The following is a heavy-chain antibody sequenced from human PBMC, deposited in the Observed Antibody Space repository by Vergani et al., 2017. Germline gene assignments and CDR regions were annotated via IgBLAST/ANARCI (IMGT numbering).Heavy chain of an antibody. Sequence: QVQLQESGPGLVKPSQTLSLTCTVSGGSLSSGSYYWSWIRQPAGKGLEWIGRIYTSGSTNYNPSLKSRVTISVDTSKNQFSLKLSSVTAADTAVYYCAAIHWNLLSGFDYWGQGTLVTVSS. D-gene: IGHD1-7*01. J-gene: IGHJ4*02. V-gene: IGHV4-61*02. CDR3: AAIHWNLLSGFDY. CDR2: IYTSGST. CDR1: GGSLSSGSYY.